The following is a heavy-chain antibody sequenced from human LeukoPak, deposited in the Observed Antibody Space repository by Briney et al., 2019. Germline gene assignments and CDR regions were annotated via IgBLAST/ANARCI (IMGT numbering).Heavy chain of an antibody. CDR2: ISSSGSTI. D-gene: IGHD3-22*01. CDR1: GFTFSDYY. CDR3: ARDRDAVYYYDSSGYYYTGENWFDP. Sequence: PGGSLRLSCAASGFTFSDYYMSWIRQAPGKGLEWVSYISSSGSTIYYADSVKGRSTISRDNANNSLYLQMNSLRAEDTAVYYCARDRDAVYYYDSSGYYYTGENWFDPWGQGTLVTVSS. J-gene: IGHJ5*02. V-gene: IGHV3-11*04.